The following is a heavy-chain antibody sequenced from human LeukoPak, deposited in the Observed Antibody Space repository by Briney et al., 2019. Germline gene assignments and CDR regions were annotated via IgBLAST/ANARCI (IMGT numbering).Heavy chain of an antibody. CDR3: ATEGFYF. J-gene: IGHJ4*02. CDR2: ISRSGDIT. CDR1: GAAFSKYG. V-gene: IGHV3-23*01. Sequence: GGSLRLSCAASGAAFSKYGMKWVRQAAGAGLEYISGISRSGDITHYVDSVKGRFTISRDNVKNTLYLQMNSLRAEDTALYYCATEGFYFWGPGTQVTVSS.